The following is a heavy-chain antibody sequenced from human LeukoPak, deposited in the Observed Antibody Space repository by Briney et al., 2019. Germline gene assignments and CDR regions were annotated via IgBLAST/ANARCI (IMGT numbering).Heavy chain of an antibody. J-gene: IGHJ3*02. CDR3: ARVVLGDCYDSSGSPPGGAFDI. Sequence: ASVKVSCKASGGTFSSYAISWVRQAPGQGLEWMGGIIPIFGTADYAQKFQGRVTITADETTSTAYMELSSLRSEDTAVYYCARVVLGDCYDSSGSPPGGAFDIWGQGTMVTVSS. D-gene: IGHD3-22*01. V-gene: IGHV1-69*13. CDR1: GGTFSSYA. CDR2: IIPIFGTA.